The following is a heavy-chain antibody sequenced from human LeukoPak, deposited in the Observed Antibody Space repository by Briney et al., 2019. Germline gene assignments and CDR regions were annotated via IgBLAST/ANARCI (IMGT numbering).Heavy chain of an antibody. Sequence: VKPSCKPSVYIFTPYYMPWGPQAPRHGLEGRGLINPSGGSTSYAQKVQGRVTMTRATSTSTVYMELSSLRSEDTAVYYCARETRGSNVVVVAATAHFQHWGQGTLVTVSS. V-gene: IGHV1-46*01. J-gene: IGHJ1*01. CDR3: ARETRGSNVVVVAATAHFQH. CDR1: VYIFTPYY. D-gene: IGHD2-15*01. CDR2: INPSGGST.